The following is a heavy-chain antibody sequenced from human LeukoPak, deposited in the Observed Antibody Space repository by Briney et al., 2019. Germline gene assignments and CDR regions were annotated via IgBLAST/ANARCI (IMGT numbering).Heavy chain of an antibody. J-gene: IGHJ4*02. CDR1: GGSFSGYY. CDR2: INHSGST. V-gene: IGHV4-34*01. Sequence: PSETLSLTCAVYGGSFSGYYWSWIRQPPGKGLEWIGEINHSGSTNYNPSLKSRVTISVDTSKNQFSLKLSSVTAADTAVYYCARGYYGSGRSVFGYWGQGTLVTVSS. CDR3: ARGYYGSGRSVFGY. D-gene: IGHD3-10*01.